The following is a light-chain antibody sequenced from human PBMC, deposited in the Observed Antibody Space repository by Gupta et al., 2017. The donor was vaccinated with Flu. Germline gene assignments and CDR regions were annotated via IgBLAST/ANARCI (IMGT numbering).Light chain of an antibody. J-gene: IGKJ2*01. CDR1: QSVSDY. CDR2: SPS. V-gene: IGKV3-11*01. Sequence: EIVLTQSPATLSLSPGDRADLFCRASQSVSDYIVWYQQKPCQPPRLLLFSPSTRDAGIPPRFSVSGSGTDFPLTISSLEPEDFAVYYCQQRSNWPMYTFGQWTSLEI. CDR3: QQRSNWPMYT.